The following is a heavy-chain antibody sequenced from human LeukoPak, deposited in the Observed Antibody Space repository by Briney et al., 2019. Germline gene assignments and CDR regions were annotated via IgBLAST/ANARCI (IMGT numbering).Heavy chain of an antibody. Sequence: PGGSLRLSCAASGFTFSSYSMNWVRQAPGKGLEWVSSISSSSSYIYYADSVKGRFTISRDNAKNSLYLQMNSLRAEDTAVYYCARAARADCTSPTCHSWLAPWGQGTQVTVSS. V-gene: IGHV3-21*01. J-gene: IGHJ5*02. CDR3: ARAARADCTSPTCHSWLAP. D-gene: IGHD2/OR15-2a*01. CDR1: GFTFSSYS. CDR2: ISSSSSYI.